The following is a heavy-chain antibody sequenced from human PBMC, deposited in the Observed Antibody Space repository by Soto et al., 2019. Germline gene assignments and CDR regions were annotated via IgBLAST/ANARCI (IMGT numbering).Heavy chain of an antibody. CDR1: GGSISSYY. D-gene: IGHD3-3*01. J-gene: IGHJ3*02. CDR2: IYYSGST. CDR3: ARGVDYDFWSGYPIDAFDI. V-gene: IGHV4-59*01. Sequence: SETLSLTCTVSGGSISSYYWSWIRRPPGKGLEWIGYIYYSGSTNYNPSLKSRVTISVDTSKNQFSLKLSSVTAADTAVYYCARGVDYDFWSGYPIDAFDIWGQGTMVTVSS.